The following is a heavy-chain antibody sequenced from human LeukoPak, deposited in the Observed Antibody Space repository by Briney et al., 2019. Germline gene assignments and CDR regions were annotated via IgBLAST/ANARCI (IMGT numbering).Heavy chain of an antibody. CDR3: SRGSTAKFDY. CDR2: TYYRSQWYN. V-gene: IGHV6-1*01. D-gene: IGHD4-17*01. J-gene: IGHJ4*02. CDR1: GDTVSSRNAS. Sequence: SQTLSLTCVISGDTVSSRNASWNWIRQSPSRGLEWLGRTYYRSQWYNDYAVSVKGRITTIPDASKNQFSLRLDSVTPEDTAVYYCSRGSTAKFDYWGQGTLVTVSS.